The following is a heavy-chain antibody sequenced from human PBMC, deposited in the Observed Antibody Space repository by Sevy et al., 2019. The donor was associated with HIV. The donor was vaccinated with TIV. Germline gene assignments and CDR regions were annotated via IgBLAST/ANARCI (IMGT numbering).Heavy chain of an antibody. D-gene: IGHD3-22*01. CDR1: GFIFSDYS. CDR3: VIPYFYVSN. Sequence: GGSLRLSCAASGFIFSDYSMTWVRQAPGKGLQWVSHIGSTGTKYYADSVKGRFTISRDTAKNSLYLQMNSLRAEDTDLYFCVIPYFYVSNRGQGTLVTVSS. V-gene: IGHV3-48*01. J-gene: IGHJ4*02. CDR2: IGSTGTK.